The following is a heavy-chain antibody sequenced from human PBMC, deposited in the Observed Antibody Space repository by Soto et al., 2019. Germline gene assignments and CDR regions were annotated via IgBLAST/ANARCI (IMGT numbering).Heavy chain of an antibody. J-gene: IGHJ4*02. V-gene: IGHV3-23*01. CDR1: GFSFSIYA. D-gene: IGHD3-22*01. Sequence: EVQLLESGGRLVQPGGSLRLSCAASGFSFSIYAMNWVRQAPGKGLEWVSGISGGGGSTYYADSVKGRFTISRDNSKNTLYLQMNSLRVEDTAVYYCAKDPTSYDSSAQFDSGGQGTLVTVSS. CDR3: AKDPTSYDSSAQFDS. CDR2: ISGGGGST.